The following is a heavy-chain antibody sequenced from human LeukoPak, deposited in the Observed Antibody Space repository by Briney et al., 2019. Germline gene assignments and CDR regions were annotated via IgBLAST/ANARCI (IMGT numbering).Heavy chain of an antibody. CDR3: AKGNFLLRNGMDV. D-gene: IGHD2-15*01. J-gene: IGHJ6*02. Sequence: PGESLRLSCAASGFTFSNYAMTWVRQAPGKGLEWVSAISASGTSTYYADSVKGWFTISRDNSKNTLYLQMSSLRAEDTAVYFCAKGNFLLRNGMDVWGQGTTVTVSS. CDR1: GFTFSNYA. CDR2: ISASGTST. V-gene: IGHV3-23*01.